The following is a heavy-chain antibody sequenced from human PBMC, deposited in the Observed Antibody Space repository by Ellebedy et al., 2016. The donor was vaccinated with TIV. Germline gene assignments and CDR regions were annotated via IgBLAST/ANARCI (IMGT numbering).Heavy chain of an antibody. J-gene: IGHJ5*02. CDR2: VNSVSTSM. CDR1: GFPFSSYN. D-gene: IGHD6-13*01. V-gene: IGHV3-21*01. CDR3: ATDGEYSSSWYFRFDP. Sequence: GESLKISCAVSGFPFSSYNMNWIRQAPGKGLEWVSAVNSVSTSMFYADSVKGRFTVSRDNAKNSLYLQMNSLRPEDTAVYYCATDGEYSSSWYFRFDPWGQGTLVTVSS.